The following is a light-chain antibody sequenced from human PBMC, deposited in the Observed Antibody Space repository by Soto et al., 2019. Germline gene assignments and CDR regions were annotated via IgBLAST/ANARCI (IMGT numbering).Light chain of an antibody. V-gene: IGKV3-20*01. CDR3: QQYGNSRGT. J-gene: IGKJ1*01. Sequence: EIVLTQSPGTPSLSPGDRATLSCRASQSVSSSYLAWYQQKPGQAPRLLIYGASSRATGIPDRFSGSGSGTDFTLTISGLEPEDSAVYYCQQYGNSRGTFGQGTKVEIK. CDR1: QSVSSSY. CDR2: GAS.